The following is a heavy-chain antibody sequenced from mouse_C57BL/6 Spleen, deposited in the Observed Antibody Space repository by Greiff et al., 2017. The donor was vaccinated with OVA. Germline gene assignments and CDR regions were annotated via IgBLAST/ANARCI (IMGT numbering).Heavy chain of an antibody. CDR2: IWSGGST. V-gene: IGHV2-2*01. Sequence: VMLVESGPGLVQPSQSLSITCTVSGFSLTSYGVHWVRQSPGKGLEWLGVIWSGGSTDYNAAFISRLSISKDNSKSQVFFKMNSLQADDTAIYYCASFITTVDYYAMDYWGQGTSVTVSS. CDR1: GFSLTSYG. CDR3: ASFITTVDYYAMDY. D-gene: IGHD1-1*01. J-gene: IGHJ4*01.